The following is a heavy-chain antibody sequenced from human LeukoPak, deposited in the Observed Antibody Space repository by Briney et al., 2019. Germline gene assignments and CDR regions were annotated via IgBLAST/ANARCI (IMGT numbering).Heavy chain of an antibody. J-gene: IGHJ5*02. Sequence: ASVKVSCKAFGYTFTSNYMHWVRQAPRQGPEWMGVISPSGGSTTYAQKFQGRVTITADKSTSTAYMELSSLRSEDTAVYYCARGGLGYCSGGSCYRGGFDPWGQGTLVTVSS. CDR2: ISPSGGST. D-gene: IGHD2-15*01. CDR1: GYTFTSNY. V-gene: IGHV1-46*01. CDR3: ARGGLGYCSGGSCYRGGFDP.